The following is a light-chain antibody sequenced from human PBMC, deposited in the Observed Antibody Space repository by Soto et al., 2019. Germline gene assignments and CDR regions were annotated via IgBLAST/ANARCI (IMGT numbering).Light chain of an antibody. J-gene: IGKJ1*01. CDR3: QQYGSSPRT. CDR1: PSVSSSY. Sequence: EMGLTQSPVTLSLSPGERTTLSCSASPSVSSSYLAWYQQKPGQAPRLLIYGASSRDTGIPARFSGSGSGTDFTLTISSLEPEDFAVYYCQQYGSSPRTFGQGTKVDIK. V-gene: IGKV3-20*01. CDR2: GAS.